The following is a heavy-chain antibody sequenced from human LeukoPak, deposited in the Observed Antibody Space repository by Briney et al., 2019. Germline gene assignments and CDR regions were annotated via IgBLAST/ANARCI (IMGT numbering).Heavy chain of an antibody. CDR2: IKQDGSEK. CDR3: ARDVYRIVVVPHYFDY. D-gene: IGHD3-22*01. J-gene: IGHJ4*02. CDR1: GFTFSSYW. V-gene: IGHV3-7*01. Sequence: GGSLRLSCAASGFTFSSYWMSWVRQAPGKGLEWVANIKQDGSEKYYVDSVKGRFTISRDNAKNSLYLQMNSLRAEDTAVYYCARDVYRIVVVPHYFDYWGQGTLVTVSS.